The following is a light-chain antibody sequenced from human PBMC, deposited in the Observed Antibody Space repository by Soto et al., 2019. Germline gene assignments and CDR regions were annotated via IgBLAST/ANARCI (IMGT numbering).Light chain of an antibody. Sequence: EIVLTQSPGTLSLSPGERATLSCRASQSVSSNYLAWYQQKPGQAPRLLIYGASSRATGIPDRFSGSGSGTDFTLTINRLEPEDFAVYYCQQYGHSPRYTFGQGTKMEIK. CDR1: QSVSSNY. J-gene: IGKJ2*01. V-gene: IGKV3-20*01. CDR3: QQYGHSPRYT. CDR2: GAS.